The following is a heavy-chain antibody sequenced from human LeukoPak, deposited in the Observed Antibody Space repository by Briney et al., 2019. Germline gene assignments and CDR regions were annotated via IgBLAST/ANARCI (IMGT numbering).Heavy chain of an antibody. CDR3: ARGDGGNSGQFDY. J-gene: IGHJ4*02. D-gene: IGHD4-23*01. V-gene: IGHV3-23*01. CDR2: ISNSGGNT. Sequence: GGSLRLSCAASGFTFSTYAMNWVRQAPGKGLEWVSTISNSGGNTYYADSVKGRFTISRDNSKNTLYLQMNSLRAEDTAVYYCARGDGGNSGQFDYWGQGTLVTVSS. CDR1: GFTFSTYA.